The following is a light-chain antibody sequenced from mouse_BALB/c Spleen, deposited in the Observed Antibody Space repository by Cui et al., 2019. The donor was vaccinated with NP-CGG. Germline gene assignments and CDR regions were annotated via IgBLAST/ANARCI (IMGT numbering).Light chain of an antibody. CDR1: TGAVTSSNY. J-gene: IGLJ1*01. CDR3: ALWYSNHWV. V-gene: IGLV1*01. CDR2: DTN. Sequence: QAVVTQESALTTSPGETVKLTWRSSTGAVTSSNYANGVQDKPDHLFTGLIGDTNTRAPGVPARFSASLIGDKAALTITGAQTEDEAIYFCALWYSNHWVFGGGTKLTVL.